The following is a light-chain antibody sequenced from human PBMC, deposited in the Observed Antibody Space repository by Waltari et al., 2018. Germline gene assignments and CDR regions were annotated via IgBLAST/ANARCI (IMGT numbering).Light chain of an antibody. CDR2: EVS. V-gene: IGLV2-14*01. Sequence: QSALTQPASVSGSPGQSITISYTGPSRDVGGYNYVSWYQQHPGKAPKLMIYEVSNRPSGVSNRFSGSKSGNTASLTISGLQAEDEADYYCSSYTSSSPYVFGTGTKVTVL. CDR1: SRDVGGYNY. J-gene: IGLJ1*01. CDR3: SSYTSSSPYV.